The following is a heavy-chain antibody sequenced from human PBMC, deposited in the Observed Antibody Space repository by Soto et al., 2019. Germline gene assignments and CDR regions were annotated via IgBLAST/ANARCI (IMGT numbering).Heavy chain of an antibody. V-gene: IGHV4-28*01. J-gene: IGHJ4*02. CDR2: IYYSGTT. CDR3: ARRESQGPIDY. D-gene: IGHD1-26*01. Sequence: QVQLQEWGPGLVKPSDTLSLTCAVSGYSISSSNWWGWIRQPPGKGLEWIGYIYYSGTTYYTPSLKSRVTVSVDPSKNQFSLKLTSVTAVVAAVYYCARRESQGPIDYLGQGTLVTVSS. CDR1: GYSISSSNW.